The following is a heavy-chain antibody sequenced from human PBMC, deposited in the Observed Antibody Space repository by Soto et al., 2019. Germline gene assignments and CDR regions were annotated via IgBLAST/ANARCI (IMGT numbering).Heavy chain of an antibody. J-gene: IGHJ6*02. CDR2: IWYDGSNK. Sequence: PGGSLRLSCAASGFTFSSYGMHWVRQAPGKGLEWVAVIWYDGSNKYYADSVKGRFTNSRDNSKNTLYLQMNSLRAEDTAVYYCARDQTMVPMDVWGQGTKVTVSS. CDR1: GFTFSSYG. CDR3: ARDQTMVPMDV. V-gene: IGHV3-33*01. D-gene: IGHD3-10*01.